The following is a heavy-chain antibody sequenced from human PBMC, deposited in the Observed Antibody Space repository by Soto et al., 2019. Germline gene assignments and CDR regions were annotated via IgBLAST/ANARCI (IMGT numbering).Heavy chain of an antibody. CDR2: IRSKAYGGTT. Sequence: PGGSLRLSCTASGFTFGDYAMSWFRQAPGKGLEWVGFIRSKAYGGTTEYAASVKGRFTISRDDSKSIAYLQMNSLKTEDTAVYYCTSPYDYDSSGYYSWGQGTLVTVSS. D-gene: IGHD3-22*01. V-gene: IGHV3-49*03. CDR3: TSPYDYDSSGYYS. CDR1: GFTFGDYA. J-gene: IGHJ4*02.